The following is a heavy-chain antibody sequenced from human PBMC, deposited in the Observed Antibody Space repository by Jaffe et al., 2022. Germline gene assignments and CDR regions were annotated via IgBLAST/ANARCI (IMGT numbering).Heavy chain of an antibody. D-gene: IGHD5-18*01. CDR3: TRDPHSLDY. J-gene: IGHJ4*02. CDR2: ISRGSPSI. V-gene: IGHV3-48*04. Sequence: EIQLVESGGGLVQPGGSLTLSCAASGFTFSSYSMNWVRQTPEKGLEWVAYISRGSPSIHYADSVRDRFTISRDNAKSSLFLEMNHLRAEDTAVYYCTRDPHSLDYWGQGTLVTVSS. CDR1: GFTFSSYS.